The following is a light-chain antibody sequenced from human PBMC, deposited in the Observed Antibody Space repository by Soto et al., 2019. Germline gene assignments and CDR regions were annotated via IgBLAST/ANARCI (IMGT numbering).Light chain of an antibody. J-gene: IGLJ1*01. Sequence: SYELTQPPSVSVAPEKTATITCGGDNIGDKRVHWYRQKPGQAPVLLISYDSDRPSGIPERFSGSNSGNTATLTISRVEAGDEADYYCQVWDIMTDNYVFGGETKLTVL. V-gene: IGLV3-21*04. CDR1: NIGDKR. CDR3: QVWDIMTDNYV. CDR2: YDS.